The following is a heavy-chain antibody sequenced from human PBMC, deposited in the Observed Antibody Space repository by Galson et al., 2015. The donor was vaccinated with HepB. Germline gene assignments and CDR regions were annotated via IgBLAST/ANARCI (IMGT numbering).Heavy chain of an antibody. CDR2: NSIGSDKT. J-gene: IGHJ4*02. Sequence: SVTVSCKASGYTFRTYGIHWVRQAPGQRLEWMGYNSIGSDKTRYSQKFQGRVTITRDTSASTAYMELSSLRSEDTAVYYCARDGPPAAVTVLDYWGQGALVTVSS. CDR1: GYTFRTYG. V-gene: IGHV1-3*04. CDR3: ARDGPPAAVTVLDY. D-gene: IGHD4-17*01.